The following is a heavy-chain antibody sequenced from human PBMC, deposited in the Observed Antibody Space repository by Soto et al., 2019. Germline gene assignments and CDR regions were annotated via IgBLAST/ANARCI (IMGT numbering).Heavy chain of an antibody. CDR3: ADSGGVQLERRSAFDI. CDR2: INPSGGST. J-gene: IGHJ3*02. Sequence: ASVKVSCKASGYTYTSYYMHCVRQAPGQGLEWMGIINPSGGSTSYAQKFQGRVTMTRDTSTSTVYMELSSLRSEDTAVYYCADSGGVQLERRSAFDIWGQGTMVTVSS. D-gene: IGHD1-1*01. V-gene: IGHV1-46*01. CDR1: GYTYTSYY.